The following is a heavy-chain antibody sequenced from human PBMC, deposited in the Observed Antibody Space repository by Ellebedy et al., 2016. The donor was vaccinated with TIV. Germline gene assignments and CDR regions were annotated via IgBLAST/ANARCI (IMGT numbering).Heavy chain of an antibody. D-gene: IGHD6-19*01. J-gene: IGHJ4*02. CDR1: GYTFTNYG. V-gene: IGHV1-18*01. CDR3: ARADYSSGWTNFDY. Sequence: ASVKVSCXASGYTFTNYGISWVRQAPGQGLEWMGWITVYNGNTDYAQKVQGRVTMTTDTSTSTAYMELRSLRSDDTAVYYCARADYSSGWTNFDYWGQGTLVTVSS. CDR2: ITVYNGNT.